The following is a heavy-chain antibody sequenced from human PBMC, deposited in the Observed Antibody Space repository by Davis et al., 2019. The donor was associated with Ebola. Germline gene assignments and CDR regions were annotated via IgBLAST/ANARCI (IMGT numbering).Heavy chain of an antibody. J-gene: IGHJ4*02. V-gene: IGHV4-34*01. CDR1: GGSFSDYY. Sequence: SETLSLTCAVYGGSFSDYYWTWIRQPPGKGKGLEWIGEINHRGSTNYNPSLKSRVTISVDTSKNQFSLKLSSVTAADTAVYYCARGPYGSGSYWGQGTLVTVSS. CDR3: ARGPYGSGSY. D-gene: IGHD3-10*01. CDR2: INHRGST.